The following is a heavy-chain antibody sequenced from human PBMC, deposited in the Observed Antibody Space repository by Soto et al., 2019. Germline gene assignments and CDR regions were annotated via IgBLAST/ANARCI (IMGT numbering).Heavy chain of an antibody. CDR2: IIPIFGTA. CDR3: ARARIAAAAPKGDAFDI. V-gene: IGHV1-69*01. J-gene: IGHJ3*02. Sequence: QLQLVQSGAEVKKPGSSVKVSCKASGGTFSSYAISWVRQAPGQGLEWMGGIIPIFGTANYAQKFQGRVTITADESTSKDYMALSSLRSEDTAVYYCARARIAAAAPKGDAFDIWGQGTMVTVSS. CDR1: GGTFSSYA. D-gene: IGHD6-13*01.